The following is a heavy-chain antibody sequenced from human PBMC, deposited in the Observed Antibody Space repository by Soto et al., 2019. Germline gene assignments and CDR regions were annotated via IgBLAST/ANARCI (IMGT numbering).Heavy chain of an antibody. D-gene: IGHD5-18*01. J-gene: IGHJ4*02. CDR1: GDTFNSYV. Sequence: QVQLVQSGPEVKKPGSSVKVSCKASGDTFNSYVITWVRQAPGQGLEWLGGIITAFGTTSYAQNFQDRLTITADEAATTDHMELSSLTXXXXAMYYCTRSYGYTFGGSLDNWGQGTLVTVSS. CDR2: IITAFGTT. V-gene: IGHV1-69*01. CDR3: TRSYGYTFGGSLDN.